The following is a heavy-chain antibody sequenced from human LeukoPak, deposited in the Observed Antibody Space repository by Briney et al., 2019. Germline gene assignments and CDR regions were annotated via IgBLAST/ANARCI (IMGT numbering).Heavy chain of an antibody. CDR3: ARGKGTSLIDY. CDR2: MNPNSGNT. D-gene: IGHD2-2*01. J-gene: IGHJ4*02. CDR1: GYTFTSYD. Sequence: GASVKVSCKASGYTFTSYDINWVRQATGQGLEWMGWMNPNSGNTGYAQKFQGRVTITRNTSISTAYMELSRLRSDDTAVYYCARGKGTSLIDYWGQGTLVTVSS. V-gene: IGHV1-8*03.